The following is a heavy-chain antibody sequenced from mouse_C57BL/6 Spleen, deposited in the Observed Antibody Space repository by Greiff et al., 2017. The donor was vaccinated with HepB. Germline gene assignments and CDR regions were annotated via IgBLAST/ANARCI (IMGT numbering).Heavy chain of an antibody. CDR1: GYTFTSYW. D-gene: IGHD1-1*02. CDR2: IHPNSGST. CDR3: AGVGSYYAMDY. V-gene: IGHV1-64*01. J-gene: IGHJ4*01. Sequence: VQLQQPGAELVKPGASVKLSCKASGYTFTSYWMHWVKQRPGQGLEWIGMIHPNSGSTNYNEKFKSKATLTVDKSSSTAYMQLSSLTSEDSAVYYCAGVGSYYAMDYWGQGTSVTVSS.